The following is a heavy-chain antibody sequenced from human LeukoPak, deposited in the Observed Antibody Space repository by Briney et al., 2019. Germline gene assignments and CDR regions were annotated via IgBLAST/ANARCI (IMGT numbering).Heavy chain of an antibody. Sequence: SVKVSCKASGGTFSSYAISWVRQAPGQGLEWMGGIIPIFGTANYAQKFQGRVTITADESTSTAYMELSSLRSEDTAVYYCARNLNRYNWNSDAFDIWGQGTMVTVSS. J-gene: IGHJ3*02. D-gene: IGHD1/OR15-1a*01. CDR3: ARNLNRYNWNSDAFDI. V-gene: IGHV1-69*01. CDR1: GGTFSSYA. CDR2: IIPIFGTA.